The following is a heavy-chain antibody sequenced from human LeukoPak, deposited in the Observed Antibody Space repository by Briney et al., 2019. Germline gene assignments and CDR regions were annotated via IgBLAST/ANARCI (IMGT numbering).Heavy chain of an antibody. CDR3: ARESSGWSFDY. CDR1: GGSISSGGYY. CDR2: IYHSGST. Sequence: PSQSPSPTSTVSGGSISSGGYYCWWRPPPPGEGLEWIGYIYHSGSTYYNPSLKSRVTISVDRSKNQFSLKLSSVTAADTAVYYCARESSGWSFDYWGQGTLDTVSS. D-gene: IGHD6-19*01. V-gene: IGHV4-30-2*01. J-gene: IGHJ4*02.